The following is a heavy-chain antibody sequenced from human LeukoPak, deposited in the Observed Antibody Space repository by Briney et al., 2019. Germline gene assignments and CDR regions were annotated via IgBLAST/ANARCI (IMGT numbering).Heavy chain of an antibody. J-gene: IGHJ5*02. CDR1: GFTFNTYW. V-gene: IGHV3-7*01. CDR3: ARGYGYCSSTSCHNWFDP. D-gene: IGHD2-2*03. Sequence: GGSLRLSCTASGFTFNTYWMIWVRQAPGKGLEWVANINQDASVRYYVASVKGRFTISRDNARNLVHLQMNSLRAEDTAVYYCARGYGYCSSTSCHNWFDPWGQGTLVTVSS. CDR2: INQDASVR.